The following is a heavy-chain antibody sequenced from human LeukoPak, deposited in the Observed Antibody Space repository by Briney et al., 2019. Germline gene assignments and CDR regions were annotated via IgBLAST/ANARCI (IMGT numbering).Heavy chain of an antibody. V-gene: IGHV4-59*01. Sequence: PSETLSLTCTVSGGSISSNYWSWIRQPPGKGLEWIGYIYYSGSTNYNPSLKSRVTISVDTSKNQFSLKLSSVTAADTAVYYCARGYGDYGGTDVWGQGTTVTVSS. CDR2: IYYSGST. D-gene: IGHD4-17*01. CDR1: GGSISSNY. CDR3: ARGYGDYGGTDV. J-gene: IGHJ6*02.